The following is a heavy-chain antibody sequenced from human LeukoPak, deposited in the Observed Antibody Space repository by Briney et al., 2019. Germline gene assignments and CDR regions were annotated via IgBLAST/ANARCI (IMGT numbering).Heavy chain of an antibody. J-gene: IGHJ6*03. CDR2: IWYDGSNK. CDR3: ARDPSNYYMDV. Sequence: GGSLRLSCAASGFTFSSYGMHWVRQAPGKGLEWVAVIWYDGSNKYYADSVKGRFTISRDNSKDTVDLQLNSLRADDTAVYYCARDPSNYYMDVWGKGITVTVSS. D-gene: IGHD2-8*01. CDR1: GFTFSSYG. V-gene: IGHV3-33*08.